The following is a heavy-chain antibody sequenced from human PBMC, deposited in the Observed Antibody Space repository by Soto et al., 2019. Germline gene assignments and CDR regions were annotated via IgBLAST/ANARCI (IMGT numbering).Heavy chain of an antibody. CDR1: GFTFSSYG. CDR3: AKGEDRSSYTCYFDY. CDR2: ISYDGSNK. V-gene: IGHV3-30*18. J-gene: IGHJ4*01. D-gene: IGHD3-22*01. Sequence: QVQLVESGGGVVQPGRSLRLSCAASGFTFSSYGMHWVRQAPGKGLEWVAVISYDGSNKYYADSVKGRFTISRDNSKNTLYQQMNRLRAEDTAVYYCAKGEDRSSYTCYFDYWGQGTLGTFS.